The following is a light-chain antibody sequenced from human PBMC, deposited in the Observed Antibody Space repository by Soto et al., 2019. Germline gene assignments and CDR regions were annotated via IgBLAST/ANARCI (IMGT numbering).Light chain of an antibody. CDR3: QQYNSYLYT. V-gene: IGKV1-5*03. CDR2: KAS. CDR1: QSISSW. Sequence: DIQMTQSPSTLSASVGDRVTITCRASQSISSWLAWYQQKPGKAPERLIYKASSLASGVPSRFSGSGSGTEFTLTISSLQPDDFATYYCQQYNSYLYTFGQGTKLEIK. J-gene: IGKJ2*01.